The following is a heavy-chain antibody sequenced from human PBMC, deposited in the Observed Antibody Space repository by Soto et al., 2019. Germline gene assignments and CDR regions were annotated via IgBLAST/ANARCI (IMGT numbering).Heavy chain of an antibody. D-gene: IGHD3-10*01. CDR3: ARDFSGPMDY. CDR1: GYTFPNYY. V-gene: IGHV1-46*01. J-gene: IGHJ4*02. Sequence: ASVKVSCQASGYTFPNYYMHLVRQAPGQGLEWMGIIYPSGGSTRNARKFQGRVTMTRDTSTSTVYMELSSLRSEDTAVYYCARDFSGPMDYWGRGTLVTVSS. CDR2: IYPSGGST.